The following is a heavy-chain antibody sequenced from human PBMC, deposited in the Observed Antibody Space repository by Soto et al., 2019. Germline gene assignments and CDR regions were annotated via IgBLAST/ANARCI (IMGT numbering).Heavy chain of an antibody. CDR2: VHHSGTT. V-gene: IGHV4-4*02. D-gene: IGHD3-16*02. CDR1: GCSVNTDYW. Sequence: QVQLQESGPGLVKPSGTLSLTCAVSGCSVNTDYWWRWVRQPPGKGLEWIGEVHHSGTTNYIQSLTSRLTMAEDKSGIQVALGLTSVAAADTAVYYCARGVSYRWVYWGQGTLVTVSS. CDR3: ARGVSYRWVY. J-gene: IGHJ4*02.